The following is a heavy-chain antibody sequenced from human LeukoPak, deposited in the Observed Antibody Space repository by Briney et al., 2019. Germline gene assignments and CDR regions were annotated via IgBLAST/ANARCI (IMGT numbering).Heavy chain of an antibody. Sequence: GRSLRLSCAASGFTFSSYAMHWVRQAPGKGLEWVAVISYDGSNKYYADSVKGRFTISRDNSKNTLYLQMNSLRAEDTAVYYCAREYNYYYGMDVWGQGTTVTASS. CDR2: ISYDGSNK. CDR1: GFTFSSYA. CDR3: AREYNYYYGMDV. J-gene: IGHJ6*02. D-gene: IGHD5-12*01. V-gene: IGHV3-30*04.